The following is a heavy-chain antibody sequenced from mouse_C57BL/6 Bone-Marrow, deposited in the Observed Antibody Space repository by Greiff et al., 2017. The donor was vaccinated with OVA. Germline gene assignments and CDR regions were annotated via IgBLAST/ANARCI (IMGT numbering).Heavy chain of an antibody. CDR1: GFSFNTYA. CDR2: IRSKSNNYAT. D-gene: IGHD1-1*01. J-gene: IGHJ2*01. V-gene: IGHV10-1*01. CDR3: VRQDYGSSSYFDY. Sequence: EVKVVESGGGLVQPKGSLKLSCAASGFSFNTYAMNWVRQAPGKGLEWVARIRSKSNNYATYYADSVKDRFTISRDDSESMLYLQMNNLKTEDTAMYYCVRQDYGSSSYFDYWGQGTTLTVSS.